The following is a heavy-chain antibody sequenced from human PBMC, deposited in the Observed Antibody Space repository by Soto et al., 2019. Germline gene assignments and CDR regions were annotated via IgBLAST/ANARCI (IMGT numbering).Heavy chain of an antibody. CDR3: ARHVSIRPRTHFDY. J-gene: IGHJ4*02. V-gene: IGHV4-59*08. Sequence: SETLSLTCTVPGGSISSYYWSWIRQPPGKGLEWIGYIYYSGSTNYNPSLKSRVTISVDTSKNQFSLKLSSVTAADTAVYYCARHVSIRPRTHFDYWGQGTLVTVSS. CDR2: IYYSGST. CDR1: GGSISSYY. D-gene: IGHD2-21*01.